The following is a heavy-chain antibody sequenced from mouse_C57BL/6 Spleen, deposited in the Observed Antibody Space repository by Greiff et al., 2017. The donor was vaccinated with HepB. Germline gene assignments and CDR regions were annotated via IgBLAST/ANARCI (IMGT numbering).Heavy chain of an antibody. V-gene: IGHV1-19*01. CDR2: INPYNGGT. CDR3: ASEGVYYGSSGDYFDY. CDR1: GYTFTDYY. Sequence: EVQLQQSGPVLVKPGASVKMSCKASGYTFTDYYMNWVKQSHGKSLEWIGVINPYNGGTSYNQKFKGKATLTVDKSSSTAYMELNSLTSEDSAVYYCASEGVYYGSSGDYFDYWGQGTTLTVSS. J-gene: IGHJ2*01. D-gene: IGHD1-1*01.